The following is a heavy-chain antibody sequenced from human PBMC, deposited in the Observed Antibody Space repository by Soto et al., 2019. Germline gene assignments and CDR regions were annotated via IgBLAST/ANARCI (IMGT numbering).Heavy chain of an antibody. CDR2: IIPIFGTA. CDR1: GGTFSSYA. V-gene: IGHV1-69*13. D-gene: IGHD3-10*01. CDR3: ASCSWSSGSGSYYNY. Sequence: VASVKVSCKASGGTFSSYAISWVRQAPGQGLEWMGGIIPIFGTANYAQKFQGRVTITADESTSTAYMELSSLRSEDTAVYYCASCSWSSGSGSYYNYWGQGTLVTVSS. J-gene: IGHJ4*02.